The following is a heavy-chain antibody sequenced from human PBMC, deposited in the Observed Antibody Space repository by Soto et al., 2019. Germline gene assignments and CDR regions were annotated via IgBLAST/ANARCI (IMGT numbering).Heavy chain of an antibody. D-gene: IGHD2-15*01. J-gene: IGHJ4*02. Sequence: GGSLRLSCAASGFTFSSYSMNWVRQAPGKGLEWVSYISSSSSTIYYADSVKGRFTISRDNAKNSLYLQMNSLRAEDTAVYYCARDKCSGGSCYWPLLFDYWGQGTLVTVSS. CDR2: ISSSSSTI. CDR1: GFTFSSYS. V-gene: IGHV3-48*01. CDR3: ARDKCSGGSCYWPLLFDY.